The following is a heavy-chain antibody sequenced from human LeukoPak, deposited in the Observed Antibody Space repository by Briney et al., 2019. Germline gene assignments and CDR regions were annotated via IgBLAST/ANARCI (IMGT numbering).Heavy chain of an antibody. CDR1: GGSISSGSYY. V-gene: IGHV4-61*09. D-gene: IGHD2-2*01. J-gene: IGHJ6*03. Sequence: PSQTLSLTCTVSGGSISSGSYYWSWIRQPAGKGLEWIGHIYTSGSTNYNPSLKSRVTISVDTSKNQFSLKLSSVTAADTAVYYCASNAYYCSSTSCPPYYYYMDVWGKGTTVTVSS. CDR2: IYTSGST. CDR3: ASNAYYCSSTSCPPYYYYMDV.